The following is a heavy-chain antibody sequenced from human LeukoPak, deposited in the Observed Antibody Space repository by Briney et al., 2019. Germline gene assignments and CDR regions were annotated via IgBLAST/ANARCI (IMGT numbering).Heavy chain of an antibody. D-gene: IGHD3-10*01. CDR1: GYTFTDYY. CDR3: ARLGPLGLIKSYYYHSMDV. Sequence: ASVKVSCKASGYTFTDYYMHWVRQAPGQGLEWMGWINPNSGGTDYAQNFQGRVTMTRDTSISTAYMELGRLTSDDTALYYCARLGPLGLIKSYYYHSMDVWGQGTTVTVSS. V-gene: IGHV1-2*02. CDR2: INPNSGGT. J-gene: IGHJ6*02.